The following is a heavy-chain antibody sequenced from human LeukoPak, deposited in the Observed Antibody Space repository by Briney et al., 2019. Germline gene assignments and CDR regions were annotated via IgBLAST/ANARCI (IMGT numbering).Heavy chain of an antibody. CDR3: ARGGGDIVVVPAAHFQH. CDR1: GFTFSDYY. D-gene: IGHD2-2*01. J-gene: IGHJ1*01. V-gene: IGHV3-11*06. Sequence: GGSLRLSCAASGFTFSDYYMSWIRQAPGKGLEWVSYISSSSSYTNYADSVKGRFTISRDNAKNSLYLQMNSLRAEDTAVYYCARGGGDIVVVPAAHFQHWGQGTLVTVSS. CDR2: ISSSSSYT.